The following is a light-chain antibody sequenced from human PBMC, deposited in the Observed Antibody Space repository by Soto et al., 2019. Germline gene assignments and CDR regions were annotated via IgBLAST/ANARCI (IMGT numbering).Light chain of an antibody. CDR3: CSYTSGPTLM. CDR2: DVS. V-gene: IGLV2-14*03. CDR1: SSDVGGYNY. Sequence: QSALTQPASVSGSPGQSINISCTGTSSDVGGYNYVSWYQQHPGKVPKLLIYDVSHRPSGVSDRFSGSKSGNTASLTISGLQADDEADYYCCSYTSGPTLMFGGWTKLTVL. J-gene: IGLJ3*02.